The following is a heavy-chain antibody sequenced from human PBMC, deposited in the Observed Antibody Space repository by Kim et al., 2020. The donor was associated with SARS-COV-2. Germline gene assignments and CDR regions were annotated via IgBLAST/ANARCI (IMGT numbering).Heavy chain of an antibody. Sequence: YADPVRGRFTISRDDPHNTLFLEMSRLRPEDTAVYYCARDPFAVAPDYLDYWGQGTLVTVSS. J-gene: IGHJ4*02. D-gene: IGHD2-2*01. CDR3: ARDPFAVAPDYLDY. V-gene: IGHV3-30*03.